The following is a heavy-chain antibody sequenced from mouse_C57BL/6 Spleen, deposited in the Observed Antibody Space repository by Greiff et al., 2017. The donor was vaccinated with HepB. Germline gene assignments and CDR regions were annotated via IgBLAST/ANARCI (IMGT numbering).Heavy chain of an antibody. Sequence: DVQLVESGGGLVKPGGSLKLSCAASGFTFSSYAMSWVRQTPEKRLEWVATISDGGSYTYYPDNVKGRFTISRDNAKNNLYLQMSHLKSEDTAMYYCARGGGFITPRYFDVWGTGTTVTVSS. CDR2: ISDGGSYT. D-gene: IGHD1-1*01. V-gene: IGHV5-4*01. CDR1: GFTFSSYA. J-gene: IGHJ1*03. CDR3: ARGGGFITPRYFDV.